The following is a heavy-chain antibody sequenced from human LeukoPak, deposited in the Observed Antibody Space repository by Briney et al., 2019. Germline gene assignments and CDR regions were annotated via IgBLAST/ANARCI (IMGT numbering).Heavy chain of an antibody. J-gene: IGHJ4*02. D-gene: IGHD3-10*01. Sequence: ASVKVSCKASGYNXPSYGINRVRQAPGQGLEWMGWIRPHTGETHSAQRFQDRVTMTTDTSTTTAYMELRSLRFDDTAVYYCARDRGGKGSAVFHWGQGSLVTVSS. CDR2: IRPHTGET. CDR3: ARDRGGKGSAVFH. CDR1: GYNXPSYG. V-gene: IGHV1-18*01.